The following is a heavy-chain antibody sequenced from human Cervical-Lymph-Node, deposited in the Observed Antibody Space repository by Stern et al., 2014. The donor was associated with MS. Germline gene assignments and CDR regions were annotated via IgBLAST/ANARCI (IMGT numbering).Heavy chain of an antibody. V-gene: IGHV1-46*01. CDR2: VSPSSGTT. CDR1: GYTLTNHY. D-gene: IGHD6-13*01. J-gene: IGHJ4*02. CDR3: ARDIAAAATGFDY. Sequence: VQLGQSGAAVKKPGTSVKVSCQASGYTLTNHYIHWVRQAPGQGLEWMGIVSPSSGTTAYAQSFQGRVTMTRDTSTNTCYLDLSSLTSEDTAVYFCARDIAAAATGFDYWGQGTLVTVSS.